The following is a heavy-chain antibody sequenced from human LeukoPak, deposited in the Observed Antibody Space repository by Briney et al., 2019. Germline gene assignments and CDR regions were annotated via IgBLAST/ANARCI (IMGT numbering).Heavy chain of an antibody. D-gene: IGHD6-13*01. CDR3: ARGAQQLPPYYYYYYMDV. J-gene: IGHJ6*03. CDR1: GYTFTGYY. CDR2: INPNSGGT. Sequence: ASVKVSCKASGYTFTGYYMHWVRQAPGQGLEWMGWINPNSGGTTYAQKFQGRVTMTRDTSISTAYMELSRLRSDDTAVYYCARGAQQLPPYYYYYYMDVWGKGTTVTVSS. V-gene: IGHV1-2*02.